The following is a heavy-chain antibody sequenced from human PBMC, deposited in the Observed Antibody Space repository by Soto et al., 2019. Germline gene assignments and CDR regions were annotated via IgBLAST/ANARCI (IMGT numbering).Heavy chain of an antibody. V-gene: IGHV3-23*01. CDR3: AKRRGAGGHLDY. D-gene: IGHD2-15*01. CDR1: GFTFSSYA. CDR2: VSIGGST. Sequence: VQLLESGGGLVQPEGSLRLSCAASGFTFSSYAMGWVRQGPGKGLEWVAVVSIGGSTHYADSVRGRFTISRDNSKNTLSLQMNSLTAEDTAVYFCAKRRGAGGHLDYWGQGALVTVSS. J-gene: IGHJ4*02.